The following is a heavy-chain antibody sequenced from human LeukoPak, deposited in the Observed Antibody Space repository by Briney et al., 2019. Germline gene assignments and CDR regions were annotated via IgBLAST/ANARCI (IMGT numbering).Heavy chain of an antibody. CDR2: VYPGDSDT. CDR3: VSRDLPFGDYDDSLYYYYMDV. CDR1: GYPFTKYW. D-gene: IGHD4-17*01. V-gene: IGHV5-51*01. Sequence: GESLKISCKGSGYPFTKYWIGWVRPRPGKGLEWMGIVYPGDSDTRYSPSFQGLVTISADKSITTAYLQWTSLKASDTATYYCVSRDLPFGDYDDSLYYYYMDVWGKGTTVIVSS. J-gene: IGHJ6*03.